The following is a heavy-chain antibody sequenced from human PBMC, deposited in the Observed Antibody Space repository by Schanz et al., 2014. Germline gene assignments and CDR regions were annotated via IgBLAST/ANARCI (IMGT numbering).Heavy chain of an antibody. J-gene: IGHJ4*02. D-gene: IGHD2-15*01. V-gene: IGHV3-23*01. CDR1: GFTFSSHV. CDR2: ISGSSDST. CDR3: VKDRGFSYGGTWYTHHDS. Sequence: EVQLLESGGGLVQPGGSLRLSCAASGFTFSSHVMSWVRQGPGKGLEWVSLISGSSDSTHYRDSVRGRFTISRDNSENTLYLQMNSLRAEDTAIYYCVKDRGFSYGGTWYTHHDSRGQGILVTVTS.